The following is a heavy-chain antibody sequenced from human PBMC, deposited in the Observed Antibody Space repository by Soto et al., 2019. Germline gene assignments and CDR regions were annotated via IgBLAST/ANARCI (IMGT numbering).Heavy chain of an antibody. CDR1: GFTFSSYA. CDR2: ISGSGGST. J-gene: IGHJ4*02. Sequence: GGSLRLSCAASGFTFSSYAMSWVRQAPGKGREWVSAISGSGGSTYYADSVKGRFTINRDNSKNTLYLRRNSLRAECETVYYCFLGGGRFDYWGPGTL. D-gene: IGHD3-16*01. CDR3: FLGGGRFDY. V-gene: IGHV3-23*01.